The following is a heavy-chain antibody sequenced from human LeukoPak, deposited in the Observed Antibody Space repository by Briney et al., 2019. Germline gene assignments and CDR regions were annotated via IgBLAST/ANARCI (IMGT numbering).Heavy chain of an antibody. CDR1: GGPLSIGSHY. CDR2: FYKSGNP. Sequence: SETLSLTCTVSGGPLSIGSHYWSWIRQPPGKGLEWFGYFYKSGNPYYIPSLRSRVTLSVDTSKNQFALKLSSVTAADRAVYDFARTGFFSGRSCYSVWFDPWGQGTLVTVS. D-gene: IGHD2-15*01. V-gene: IGHV4-61*01. J-gene: IGHJ5*02. CDR3: ARTGFFSGRSCYSVWFDP.